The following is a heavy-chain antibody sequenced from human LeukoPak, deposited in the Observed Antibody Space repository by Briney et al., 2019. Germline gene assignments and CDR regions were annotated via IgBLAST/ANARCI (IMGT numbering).Heavy chain of an antibody. CDR2: ISSSGSTI. Sequence: QTGGSLRLSCAASGFTFSSYEMNWVRQAPGKGLEWVSYISSSGSTIYYADSVKGRFTISRDNAKNSLYLQMNSLRAEDTAVYYCAKVGLKSGGSGSYSAPFDYWGQGTLVTVSS. CDR1: GFTFSSYE. CDR3: AKVGLKSGGSGSYSAPFDY. J-gene: IGHJ4*02. V-gene: IGHV3-48*03. D-gene: IGHD3-10*01.